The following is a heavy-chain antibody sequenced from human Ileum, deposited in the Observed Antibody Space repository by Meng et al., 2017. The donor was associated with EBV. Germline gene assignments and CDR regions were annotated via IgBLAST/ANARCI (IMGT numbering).Heavy chain of an antibody. CDR1: GGSITERNS. J-gene: IGHJ4*02. CDR2: IYHNGGT. Sequence: QLQESGPGLVKPPGXLSLTCAVSGGSITERNSWSWVRQPPGQGLEWIGEIYHNGGTNYNPSLKSRVTISVDKSKNEISLKLRSVTAADTAVYYCARWAFIYSYGFDNWSQGTLVNVSS. V-gene: IGHV4-4*03. CDR3: ARWAFIYSYGFDN. D-gene: IGHD5-18*01.